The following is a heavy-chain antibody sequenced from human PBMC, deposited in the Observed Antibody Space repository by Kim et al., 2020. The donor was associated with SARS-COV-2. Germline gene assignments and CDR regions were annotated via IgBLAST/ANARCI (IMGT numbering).Heavy chain of an antibody. Sequence: GGSLRLSCAASGFTFSSYGMHWVRQAPGKGLEWVAVISYDGSNKYYADSVKGRFTISRDNSKNTLYLQMNSLRAEDTAVYYCAKTPTPSTVVTGIFDYWGQGTLVTVSS. D-gene: IGHD4-17*01. V-gene: IGHV3-30*18. J-gene: IGHJ4*02. CDR2: ISYDGSNK. CDR1: GFTFSSYG. CDR3: AKTPTPSTVVTGIFDY.